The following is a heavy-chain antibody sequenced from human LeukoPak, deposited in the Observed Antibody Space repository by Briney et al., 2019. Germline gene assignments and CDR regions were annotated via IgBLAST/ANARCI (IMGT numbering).Heavy chain of an antibody. D-gene: IGHD3-3*01. Sequence: SVKVSCKASGGTFSSYAISWVRQAPGQGLEWMGGIIPILGIANYAQKFKGRVTITADKSTSKAYMEMSSMRSEDTAVYYCARGIETDRVRYDFWSGAFDYWGQGTWSPSPQ. V-gene: IGHV1-69*10. J-gene: IGHJ4*02. CDR2: IIPILGIA. CDR3: ARGIETDRVRYDFWSGAFDY. CDR1: GGTFSSYA.